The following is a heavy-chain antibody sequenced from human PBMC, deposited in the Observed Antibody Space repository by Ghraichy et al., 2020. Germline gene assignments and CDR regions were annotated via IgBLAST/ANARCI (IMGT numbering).Heavy chain of an antibody. CDR2: ISTNGGST. CDR1: GFIFSNYY. J-gene: IGHJ4*02. Sequence: GGSLRLSCAASGFIFSNYYMHWVRQAPGKGLEYVSGISTNGGSTSYANSVKGRFTISRDNSKNTVYLQMVSLRAEDLAVYYCARGYYDLLTAYYVWGQGTLVTVSS. V-gene: IGHV3-64*01. D-gene: IGHD3-9*01. CDR3: ARGYYDLLTAYYV.